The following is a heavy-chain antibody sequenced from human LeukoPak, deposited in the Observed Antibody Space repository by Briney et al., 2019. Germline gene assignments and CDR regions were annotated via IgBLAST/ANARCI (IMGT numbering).Heavy chain of an antibody. CDR2: IKQDGSEK. V-gene: IGHV3-7*01. CDR3: ARDTSAWRYGMDV. D-gene: IGHD6-19*01. Sequence: PGRSLRLSCAASGFTFSSYAMHWVRQAPGKGLEWVAIIKQDGSEKDYVDSVTGRFTISRDNAKNSLYLQMNSLRDEDTAAYYCARDTSAWRYGMDVWGQGTTVTVSS. CDR1: GFTFSSYA. J-gene: IGHJ6*02.